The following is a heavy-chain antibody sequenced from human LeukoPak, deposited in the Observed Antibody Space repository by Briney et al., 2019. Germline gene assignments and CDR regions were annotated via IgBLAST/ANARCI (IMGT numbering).Heavy chain of an antibody. Sequence: PSETLSLTCAVYGGSFNNYYWSWIRQPPGKGLEWIGEINHSGSTNYNPSLKSRVTISIDSSKNQFSLKLSSVTAADTAVYCCAKSLLWFGESWLDYWGQGTLVTVSS. D-gene: IGHD3-10*01. J-gene: IGHJ4*02. CDR1: GGSFNNYY. CDR2: INHSGST. V-gene: IGHV4-34*01. CDR3: AKSLLWFGESWLDY.